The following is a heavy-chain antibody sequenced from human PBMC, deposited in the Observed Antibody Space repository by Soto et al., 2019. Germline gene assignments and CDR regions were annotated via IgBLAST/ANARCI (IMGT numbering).Heavy chain of an antibody. CDR1: GGPFSAYY. D-gene: IGHD6-13*01. Sequence: QVQLHQWGAGLLKPSETLSLTCAVYGGPFSAYYWSWNRQPPGKGLEWIGEINHSGSTNYNPSLKGRLIISVDTSENQFSLNLNSVTAADTAVYYCARLTYSSSYLRDGCFDPWGQGTLVTVSS. J-gene: IGHJ5*02. CDR2: INHSGST. CDR3: ARLTYSSSYLRDGCFDP. V-gene: IGHV4-34*01.